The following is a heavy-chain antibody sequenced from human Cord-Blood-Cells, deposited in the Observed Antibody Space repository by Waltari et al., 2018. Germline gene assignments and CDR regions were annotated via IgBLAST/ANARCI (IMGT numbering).Heavy chain of an antibody. Sequence: QVQLVQSGAEVKKPGSSVKVSCKASAGTFSSYAISWVRQAPGQGLEWMGGIIPIFGTANYAQKFQGRVTITADKSTSTAYMELSSLRSEDTAVYYCARGSTAMVWSRAYYYYYMDVWGKGTTVTVSS. D-gene: IGHD5-18*01. CDR2: IIPIFGTA. CDR3: ARGSTAMVWSRAYYYYYMDV. CDR1: AGTFSSYA. V-gene: IGHV1-69*06. J-gene: IGHJ6*03.